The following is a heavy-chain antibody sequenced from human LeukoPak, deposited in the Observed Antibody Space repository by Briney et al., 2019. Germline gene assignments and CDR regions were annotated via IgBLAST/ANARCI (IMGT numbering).Heavy chain of an antibody. J-gene: IGHJ4*02. V-gene: IGHV3-23*01. CDR2: ISGSGGST. CDR3: ATYYDILTGYYTTPIGY. Sequence: SGGSLRLSCAASGFTFSSYAMGWVRQAPGKGLEWVSAISGSGGSTYYADSVKGRFTISRDNSKNTLYLQMNSLRAEDTAVYYCATYYDILTGYYTTPIGYWGQGTLVTVSS. CDR1: GFTFSSYA. D-gene: IGHD3-9*01.